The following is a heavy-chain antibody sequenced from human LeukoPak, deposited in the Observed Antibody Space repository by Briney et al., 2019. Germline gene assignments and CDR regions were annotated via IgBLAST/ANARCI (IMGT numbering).Heavy chain of an antibody. CDR3: ATSSSYYYDSSGPDY. J-gene: IGHJ4*02. CDR1: GFTFSSYA. CDR2: IRYDGSNK. Sequence: HPGGSLRLSCAASGFTFSSYAMHWVRQAPGKGLEWVAFIRYDGSNKYYADSVKGRFTISRDNSKNTLYLQMNSLRAEDTAVYYCATSSSYYYDSSGPDYWGQGTLVTVSS. D-gene: IGHD3-22*01. V-gene: IGHV3-30*02.